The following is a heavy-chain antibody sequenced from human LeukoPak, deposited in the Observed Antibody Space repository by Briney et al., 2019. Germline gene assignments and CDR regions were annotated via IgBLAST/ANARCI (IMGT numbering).Heavy chain of an antibody. V-gene: IGHV3-23*01. CDR3: AKANIVSTIGWYPDL. D-gene: IGHD5/OR15-5a*01. CDR2: ITAIGSTT. Sequence: GGSLRLSCAASGFTLTSYTIGWVRQVPGKGLEWVSLITAIGSTTYYADSVKGRFTISRDSSTSTLYLQMNTLRAEDTAVYYCAKANIVSTIGWYPDLWGRGTLVTVSS. J-gene: IGHJ2*01. CDR1: GFTLTSYT.